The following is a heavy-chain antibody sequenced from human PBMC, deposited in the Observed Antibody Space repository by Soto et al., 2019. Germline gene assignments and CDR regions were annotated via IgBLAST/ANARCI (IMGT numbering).Heavy chain of an antibody. J-gene: IGHJ3*02. CDR1: GFTFDDYT. Sequence: GGSLRLSCAASGFTFDDYTMHWVRQAPGKGLEWVSLISWDGGSTYYADSVKGRFTISRDNSKNSLYLQMNSLRTEDTALYYCAKDSCGGDCYSPHNDAFDIWGQGTMVTVSS. D-gene: IGHD2-21*02. CDR2: ISWDGGST. V-gene: IGHV3-43*01. CDR3: AKDSCGGDCYSPHNDAFDI.